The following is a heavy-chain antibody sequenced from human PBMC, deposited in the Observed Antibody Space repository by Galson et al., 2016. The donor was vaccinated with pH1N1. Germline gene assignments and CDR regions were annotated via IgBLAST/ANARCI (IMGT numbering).Heavy chain of an antibody. Sequence: SLRLSCAASGFTFSHYWMSWVRQAPGKGLEWVANIKENGSEKYYLDSVKGRFTISRGNAKHSVSLQLDSLRAEDTAVYYCAGHLFSASESPFEYWGQGALVTVSS. CDR2: IKENGSEK. V-gene: IGHV3-7*01. CDR3: AGHLFSASESPFEY. D-gene: IGHD3-16*01. J-gene: IGHJ4*02. CDR1: GFTFSHYW.